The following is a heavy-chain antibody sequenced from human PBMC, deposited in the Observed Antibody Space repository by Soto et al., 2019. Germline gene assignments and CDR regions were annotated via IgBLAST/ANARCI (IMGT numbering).Heavy chain of an antibody. CDR2: IIPIHGIA. CDR3: ASRDSSRCFESFHH. J-gene: IGHJ1*01. V-gene: IGHV1-69*02. Sequence: QVQLVQSGAEVKKPGSSVKVSCKASGGTFSSYTISWVRQAPGQGLEWMGRIIPIHGIANYAQKFQGRVTITADKSTSTAYIELSSLSSENPALYYCASRDSSRCFESFHHWRQGTLVTVSS. D-gene: IGHD6-13*01. CDR1: GGTFSSYT.